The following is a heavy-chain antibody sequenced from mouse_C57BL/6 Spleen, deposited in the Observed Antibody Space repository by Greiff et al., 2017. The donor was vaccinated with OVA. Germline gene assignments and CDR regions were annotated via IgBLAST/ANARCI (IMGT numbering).Heavy chain of an antibody. J-gene: IGHJ3*01. Sequence: EVQRVESGAELVRPGASVKLSCTASGFYINDDNMHWVKQSPEQGLEWIGWIDPENGDTDYDSKFQGKATITADTSSNTAYLQLSSLTSEDAAVDFCTRDGNRAWFAYWGQGTLVTVSA. D-gene: IGHD2-1*01. CDR2: IDPENGDT. CDR1: GFYINDDN. V-gene: IGHV14-4*01. CDR3: TRDGNRAWFAY.